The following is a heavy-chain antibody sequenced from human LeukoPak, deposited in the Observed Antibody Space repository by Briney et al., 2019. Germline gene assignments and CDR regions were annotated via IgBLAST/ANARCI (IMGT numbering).Heavy chain of an antibody. J-gene: IGHJ4*02. D-gene: IGHD1-26*01. Sequence: GGSLRLSCAASGFTYSNQWMSWVRQAPGKGLEWVASIKQDGSEKKYVDSVKGRFTIARDNAKNSMYLQMNSLRADDTAVYYCVRGGSYFPDWGQGTLVTVSS. CDR3: VRGGSYFPD. CDR2: IKQDGSEK. CDR1: GFTYSNQW. V-gene: IGHV3-7*05.